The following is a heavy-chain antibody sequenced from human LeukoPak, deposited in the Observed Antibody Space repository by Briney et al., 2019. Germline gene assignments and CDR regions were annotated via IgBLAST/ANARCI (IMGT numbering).Heavy chain of an antibody. CDR3: ARDYYYDSSGPRY. CDR2: ISWNSGSM. D-gene: IGHD3-22*01. Sequence: GGSLRLSCAASGFTFDDYAMHWVRQAPGKGLEWVSGISWNSGSMDYADSVKGRFTISRDNAKNSLYLQMNSLRAEDTAVYYCARDYYYDSSGPRYWGQGTLVTVSS. CDR1: GFTFDDYA. V-gene: IGHV3-9*01. J-gene: IGHJ4*02.